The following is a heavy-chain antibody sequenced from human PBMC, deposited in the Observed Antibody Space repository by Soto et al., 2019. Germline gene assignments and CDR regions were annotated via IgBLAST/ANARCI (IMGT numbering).Heavy chain of an antibody. V-gene: IGHV1-8*01. D-gene: IGHD6-19*01. CDR1: GYTFTSYD. J-gene: IGHJ4*02. CDR2: MNPNSGNT. Sequence: ASVKVSCKASGYTFTSYDINWLRQATGQGLEWMGWMNPNSGNTGYAQKFQGRVTMTRNTSISTAYMELSSLRSEDTAVYYCAREYSSGWYVDYWGQGTLVTVSS. CDR3: AREYSSGWYVDY.